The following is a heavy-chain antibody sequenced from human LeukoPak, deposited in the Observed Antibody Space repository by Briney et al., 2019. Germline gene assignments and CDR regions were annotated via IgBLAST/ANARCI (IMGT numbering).Heavy chain of an antibody. V-gene: IGHV3-23*01. J-gene: IGHJ4*02. CDR1: GFTFSSYA. CDR2: ISGSGDST. Sequence: GGSLRLSCAASGFTFSSYAMNWVRQAPGKGLEWVSAISGSGDSTSYADSVKGRFTISRDNSKNTLYLQMNSLRAEDTAVYYCARSSSVTIPGYYFDYWGQGTLVTVSS. CDR3: ARSSSVTIPGYYFDY. D-gene: IGHD2-21*01.